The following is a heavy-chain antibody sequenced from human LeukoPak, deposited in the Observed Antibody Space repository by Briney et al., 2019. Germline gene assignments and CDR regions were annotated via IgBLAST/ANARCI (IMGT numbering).Heavy chain of an antibody. J-gene: IGHJ6*03. Sequence: GGSLRLSCAASGFTFSSYSINWVRQAPGKGLEWVSYISSSSSTIYYADSVKGRFTISRDNAKNSLYLQMNSLRADDTAVYYCARFAAGGSCYYYMDVWGKGTTVTVSS. CDR3: ARFAAGGSCYYYMDV. D-gene: IGHD6-25*01. V-gene: IGHV3-48*01. CDR2: ISSSSSTI. CDR1: GFTFSSYS.